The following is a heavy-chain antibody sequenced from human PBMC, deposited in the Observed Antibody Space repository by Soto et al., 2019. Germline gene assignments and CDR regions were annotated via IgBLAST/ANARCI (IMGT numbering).Heavy chain of an antibody. Sequence: ASVKVSCKASGYTFTSYGISWVRQAPGQGLEWMGWISAYNGNTNYAQKLQGRVTMTTDTSTSTAYMELRSLRSDDTAVYYCAREVPRYYYDSSGFRGNWFDPWGQGTLVTVSS. J-gene: IGHJ5*02. CDR2: ISAYNGNT. V-gene: IGHV1-18*01. D-gene: IGHD3-22*01. CDR3: AREVPRYYYDSSGFRGNWFDP. CDR1: GYTFTSYG.